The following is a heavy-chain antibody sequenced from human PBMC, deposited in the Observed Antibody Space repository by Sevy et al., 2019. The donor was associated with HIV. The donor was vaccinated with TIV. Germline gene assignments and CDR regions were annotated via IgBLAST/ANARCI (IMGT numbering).Heavy chain of an antibody. CDR3: ARVDRGATSAWYGMDV. CDR1: GYTFTSYY. Sequence: ASVKVSCKASGYTFTSYYTSWVRQAPGQGLEWMGWISGYSGNTNHAQKLQGRVTMTTDTSTGTAYMELRSLRSDDTAVYYCARVDRGATSAWYGMDVWGQGTTVTVSS. V-gene: IGHV1-18*01. J-gene: IGHJ6*02. D-gene: IGHD1-26*01. CDR2: ISGYSGNT.